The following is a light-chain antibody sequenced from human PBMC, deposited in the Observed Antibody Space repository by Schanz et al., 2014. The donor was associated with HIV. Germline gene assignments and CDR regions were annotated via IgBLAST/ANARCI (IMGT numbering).Light chain of an antibody. CDR2: GAS. CDR1: QSVRSN. Sequence: EIVLTQSPGPLSVSPGERVTLSCRASQSVRSNLAWYQQRPGQAPRLLIYGASTRATGIPDRFRGSGSGTEFTLTISSLQPEDFATYYCQQTYNMPFTFGQGTKLEIK. J-gene: IGKJ2*01. CDR3: QQTYNMPFT. V-gene: IGKV3D-15*01.